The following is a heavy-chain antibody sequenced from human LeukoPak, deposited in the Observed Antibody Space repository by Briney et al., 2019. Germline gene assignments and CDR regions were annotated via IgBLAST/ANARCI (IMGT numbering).Heavy chain of an antibody. CDR1: GFTVSSNS. CDR2: ISYDGSYK. D-gene: IGHD3-10*01. CDR3: ARDVGGGSGSYYFDY. V-gene: IGHV3-30*04. J-gene: IGHJ4*02. Sequence: PGGSLRLSCTVSGFTVSSNSMSWVRQAPGKGLEWVAIISYDGSYKFYADSVKGRFTISRDNSKNTLYLQMNSLRAEDTAVYYCARDVGGGSGSYYFDYWGQGTLVTVSS.